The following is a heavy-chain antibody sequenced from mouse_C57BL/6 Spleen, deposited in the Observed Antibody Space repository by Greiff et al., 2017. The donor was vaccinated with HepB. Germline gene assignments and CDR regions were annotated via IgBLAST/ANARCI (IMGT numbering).Heavy chain of an antibody. J-gene: IGHJ3*01. Sequence: EVQLQQSGPELVKPGASVKISCKASGYTFTDYYMNWVKQSHGKSLEWIGDINPNNGGTSYNQKFKGKATLTVDKSSSTAYMELRRLTSEDSAVYYCERATTVVAKGPAWFAYWGQGTLVTVSA. CDR2: INPNNGGT. D-gene: IGHD1-1*01. V-gene: IGHV1-26*01. CDR1: GYTFTDYY. CDR3: ERATTVVAKGPAWFAY.